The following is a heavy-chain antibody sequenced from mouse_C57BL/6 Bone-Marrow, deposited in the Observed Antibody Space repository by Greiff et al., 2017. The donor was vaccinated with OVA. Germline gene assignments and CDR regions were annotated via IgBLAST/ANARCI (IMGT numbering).Heavy chain of an antibody. V-gene: IGHV5-6*01. CDR1: GFTFSSYG. J-gene: IGHJ3*01. D-gene: IGHD2-4*01. Sequence: EVHLVESGGDLVKPGGSLKLSCAASGFTFSSYGMSWVRQTPDKRLEWVATISSGGSYTYYPDSVKGRFTISRDNAKNTLYLQMSSLKSEDTAMYYCARHFYDYDGAYWGQGTLVTVSA. CDR3: ARHFYDYDGAY. CDR2: ISSGGSYT.